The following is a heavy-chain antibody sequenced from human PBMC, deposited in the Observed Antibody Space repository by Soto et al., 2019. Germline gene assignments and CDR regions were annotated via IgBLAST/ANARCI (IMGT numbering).Heavy chain of an antibody. CDR1: GGSISSSSYY. D-gene: IGHD6-19*01. CDR2: IYYSGST. CDR3: ARHPPGWRSGIAVAGTYFDY. Sequence: KASETLSLTCTVSGGSISSSSYYWGWIRQPPGKGLEWIGSIYYSGSTYYNPSLKSRVTISVDTSKNQFSLKLSSVTAADTAVYYCARHPPGWRSGIAVAGTYFDYWGQGTLVTVSS. J-gene: IGHJ4*02. V-gene: IGHV4-39*01.